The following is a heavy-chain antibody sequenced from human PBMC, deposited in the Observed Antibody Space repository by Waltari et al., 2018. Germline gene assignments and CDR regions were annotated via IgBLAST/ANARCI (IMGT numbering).Heavy chain of an antibody. CDR3: ARDVSLVVTDDDPDI. CDR2: IIPIFDTP. J-gene: IGHJ3*02. V-gene: IGHV1-69*12. CDR1: GDTFSPYA. Sequence: QVQLVQSGAEVKKPGSSVKVSCKASGDTFSPYAITWVRQAPGQGLEWMGGIIPIFDTPSYPQKFQGRVTITADASTKTAYMELSSLRSEDTAVYYCARDVSLVVTDDDPDIWGQGTMVTVSS. D-gene: IGHD3-16*01.